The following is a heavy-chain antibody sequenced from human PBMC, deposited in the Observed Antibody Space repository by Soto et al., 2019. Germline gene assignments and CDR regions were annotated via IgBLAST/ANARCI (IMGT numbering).Heavy chain of an antibody. CDR1: GFTFSSYG. J-gene: IGHJ6*02. CDR3: AKARRAVADPYYYYYGMDV. V-gene: IGHV3-30*18. D-gene: IGHD6-19*01. Sequence: VQLVESGGGLVQPGRSLRLSCAASGFTFSSYGMHWVRQAPGKGLEWVAVISYDGSNKYYADSVKGRFTISRDNSKNTLYLQMNSLRAEDTAVYYCAKARRAVADPYYYYYGMDVWGQGTTVTVSS. CDR2: ISYDGSNK.